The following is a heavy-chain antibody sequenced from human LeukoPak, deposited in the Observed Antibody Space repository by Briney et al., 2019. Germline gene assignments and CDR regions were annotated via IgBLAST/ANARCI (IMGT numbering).Heavy chain of an antibody. CDR1: GYSFTSYW. Sequence: GESLKISCKGSGYSFTSYWIGWVRQMPGKGLEWMGIIYPGDSDTRYSPSFQGQVTISADKSISTAYLQWSSLKASDTAMYYCAALQYYYDSSGYYEDYWGQGTLVTVSS. V-gene: IGHV5-51*01. CDR2: IYPGDSDT. CDR3: AALQYYYDSSGYYEDY. J-gene: IGHJ4*02. D-gene: IGHD3-22*01.